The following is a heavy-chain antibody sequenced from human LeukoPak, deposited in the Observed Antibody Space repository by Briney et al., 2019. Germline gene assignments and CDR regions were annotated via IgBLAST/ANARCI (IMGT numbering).Heavy chain of an antibody. Sequence: PGGSLRLSCAASGFTFSSYAMHWVRQAPGKGLEWVAVISYDGSNKYYADSVKGRFTISRDNSKNTLYLQMNSLRAEDTAVYYCARAYYSNYFDYWGQGTLVTVSS. J-gene: IGHJ4*02. D-gene: IGHD3-10*01. CDR1: GFTFSSYA. V-gene: IGHV3-30*04. CDR2: ISYDGSNK. CDR3: ARAYYSNYFDY.